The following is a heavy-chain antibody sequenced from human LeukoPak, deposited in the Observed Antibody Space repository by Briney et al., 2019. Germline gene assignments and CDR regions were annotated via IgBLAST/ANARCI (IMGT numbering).Heavy chain of an antibody. CDR3: ARCAMIRGVSRYGMDV. Sequence: PGESLKISCKGSRYSFTTYWIGWVRQMPGKGLEWMGIIYPGDSDTRYSPSFQGQVTISADKSISTAYLQWSSLKASDTAMYYCARCAMIRGVSRYGMDVWGQGTTVTVSS. D-gene: IGHD3-10*01. CDR2: IYPGDSDT. CDR1: RYSFTTYW. J-gene: IGHJ6*02. V-gene: IGHV5-51*01.